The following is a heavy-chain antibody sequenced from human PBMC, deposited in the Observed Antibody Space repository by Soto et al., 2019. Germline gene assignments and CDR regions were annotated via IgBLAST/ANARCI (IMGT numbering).Heavy chain of an antibody. D-gene: IGHD2-21*02. CDR3: ARVAYCGGDCYRGFDP. J-gene: IGHJ5*02. CDR2: IYHSGST. CDR1: GGSISSGGYS. Sequence: QLQLQESGSGLVKPSQTLSLTCAVSGGSISSGGYSWSWIRQPPGKGLEWIGYIYHSGSTYYNPSLNSRVTISVDRSKNQFSLKLSSVTAADTAVYYCARVAYCGGDCYRGFDPWGQGTLVTVSS. V-gene: IGHV4-30-2*01.